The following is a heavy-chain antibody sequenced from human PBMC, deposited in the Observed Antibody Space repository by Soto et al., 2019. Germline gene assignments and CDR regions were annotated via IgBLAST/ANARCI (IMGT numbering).Heavy chain of an antibody. CDR3: ARGIYCRSTSCYYYYGMDV. J-gene: IGHJ6*02. V-gene: IGHV3-7*04. D-gene: IGHD2-2*01. Sequence: GGSLRLSCAASGFTFSSYWMSWVRQAPGKGLEWVANIKQDGSEKYYVDSVKGRFTISRDNAKNSLYLLMNSLRAEDTAVYYCARGIYCRSTSCYYYYGMDVWGQGTTVTVSS. CDR1: GFTFSSYW. CDR2: IKQDGSEK.